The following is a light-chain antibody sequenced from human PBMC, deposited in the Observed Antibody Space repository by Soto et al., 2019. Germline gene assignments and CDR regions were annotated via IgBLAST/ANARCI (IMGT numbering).Light chain of an antibody. CDR1: QTISSW. CDR2: DAS. J-gene: IGKJ1*01. CDR3: QHYMSYPWT. V-gene: IGKV1-5*01. Sequence: DIQMTQSPSTLSGSVGDRVTITCRASQTISSWLAWYQQKPGKAPKLLIYDASILERGVPSRFSGSGSGTEFTLSISSLQADDFATYYCQHYMSYPWTFGPGTKVDIK.